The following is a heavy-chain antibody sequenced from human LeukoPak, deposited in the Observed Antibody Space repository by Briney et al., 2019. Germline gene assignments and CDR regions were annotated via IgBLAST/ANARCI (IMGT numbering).Heavy chain of an antibody. V-gene: IGHV1-46*01. CDR1: GYIFTSYF. Sequence: ASVKVSCKASGYIFTSYFMHWVRQAPGQGLEWMGIIDPNGGSTSSAQKFQGRVTMTRDTSTSTVYMELSSLRSGDTAVYYCAKEAWADSGYEPFDYWGQGTLVTVSS. CDR2: IDPNGGST. D-gene: IGHD5-12*01. CDR3: AKEAWADSGYEPFDY. J-gene: IGHJ4*02.